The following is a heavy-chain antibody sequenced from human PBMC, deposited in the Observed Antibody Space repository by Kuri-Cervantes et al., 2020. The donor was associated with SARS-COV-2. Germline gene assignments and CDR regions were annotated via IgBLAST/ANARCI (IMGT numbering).Heavy chain of an antibody. D-gene: IGHD3-9*01. V-gene: IGHV1-18*01. CDR1: GYTFTSYG. J-gene: IGHJ4*02. Sequence: ASVKVSCKASGYTFTSYGISWVRQAPGQGLEWMGWISAYNGNTNYAQKLQGRVTMTTDTSTSTAYMELRSLRSDDTAVYYCARGTLRYFDWLLGDTDYWGQGTRVTVSS. CDR2: ISAYNGNT. CDR3: ARGTLRYFDWLLGDTDY.